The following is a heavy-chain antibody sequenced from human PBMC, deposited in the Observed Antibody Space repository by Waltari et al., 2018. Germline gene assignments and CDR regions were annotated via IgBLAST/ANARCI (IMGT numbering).Heavy chain of an antibody. D-gene: IGHD5-12*01. Sequence: EVQLVESGGGLVQPGGSLRLSCAASGFTFSSYWMSWVRQAPGKGLEWVANIKQDGSEKDYVDSVKGRFTISRDNAKNSLYLQMNSLRAEDTAVYYCARAPSSGYDSVDYWGQGTLVTVSS. CDR1: GFTFSSYW. J-gene: IGHJ4*02. CDR3: ARAPSSGYDSVDY. V-gene: IGHV3-7*04. CDR2: IKQDGSEK.